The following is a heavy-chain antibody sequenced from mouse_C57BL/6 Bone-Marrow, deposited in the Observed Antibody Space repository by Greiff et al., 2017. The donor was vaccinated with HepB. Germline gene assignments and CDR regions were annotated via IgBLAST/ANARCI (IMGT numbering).Heavy chain of an antibody. CDR3: ARCYYGSSYSYYFDY. D-gene: IGHD1-1*01. CDR1: GYAFSSYW. V-gene: IGHV1-80*01. CDR2: IYPGDGDT. J-gene: IGHJ2*01. Sequence: QVQLQQSGAELVKPGASVKISCKASGYAFSSYWMNWVKQRPGKGLEWIGQIYPGDGDTNYNGKFKGKATLTADKSSSTAYMQLSSLTSEDSAVYFCARCYYGSSYSYYFDYWGQGTTLTVSS.